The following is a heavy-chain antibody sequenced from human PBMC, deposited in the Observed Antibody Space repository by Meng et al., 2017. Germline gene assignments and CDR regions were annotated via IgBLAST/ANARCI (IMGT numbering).Heavy chain of an antibody. J-gene: IGHJ4*02. D-gene: IGHD6-19*01. CDR1: GYTFSTNV. CDR2: INTKTGKP. CDR3: ARAHSSGWYSFFDY. V-gene: IGHV7-4-1*02. Sequence: QVQLLQSGSELKEPGASLTVACKASGYTFSTNVMNWVRQAPGQGLEWMGWINTKTGKPTYAQGFTGRLAFSLDTSASTAFLQINSLKAEDTAVYYCARAHSSGWYSFFDYWGQGTLVTVSS.